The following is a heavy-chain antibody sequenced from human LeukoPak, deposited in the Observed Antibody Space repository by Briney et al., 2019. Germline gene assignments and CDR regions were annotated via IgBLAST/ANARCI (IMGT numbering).Heavy chain of an antibody. V-gene: IGHV4-59*01. J-gene: IGHJ4*02. D-gene: IGHD4-17*01. CDR1: GGSISGSY. CDR3: ARGIESFGDYGY. Sequence: SETLSLTCTVAGGSISGSYWSWIRQPPGKELEWIAYMYNSGSTNYNPSLKSRATISIDTSKNQFSLKLSSLPAADTAIYYCARGIESFGDYGYWGQGILVTVSS. CDR2: MYNSGST.